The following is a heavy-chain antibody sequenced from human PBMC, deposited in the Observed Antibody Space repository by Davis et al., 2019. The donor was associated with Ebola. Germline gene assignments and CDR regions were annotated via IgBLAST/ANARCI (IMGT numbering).Heavy chain of an antibody. CDR1: GGSFSGYY. D-gene: IGHD5-12*01. V-gene: IGHV4-34*01. CDR3: ARRDSGYDGSFDY. Sequence: SETLSLTCAVYGGSFSGYYWSWIRQHPGKGLEWIGYIYYSGSTYYNPSLKSRVTISVDTSKNQFSLKLSSVTAADTAVYYCARRDSGYDGSFDYWGQGTLVTVSS. J-gene: IGHJ4*02. CDR2: IYYSGST.